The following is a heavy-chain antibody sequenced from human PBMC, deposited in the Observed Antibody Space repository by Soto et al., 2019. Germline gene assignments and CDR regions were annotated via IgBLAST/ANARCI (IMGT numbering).Heavy chain of an antibody. D-gene: IGHD2-2*02. CDR3: ARDGSLVVVPAAIRDYYYGMDV. V-gene: IGHV4-4*02. CDR2: IYHSGST. J-gene: IGHJ6*02. CDR1: GGSVSSSNW. Sequence: SETLSLTCAVSGGSVSSSNWWSWVRQPPGKGLEWIGEIYHSGSTNYNPSLKSRVTISVDKSKNQFSLKLSSVTAADTAVYYCARDGSLVVVPAAIRDYYYGMDVWGQGTTVSVSS.